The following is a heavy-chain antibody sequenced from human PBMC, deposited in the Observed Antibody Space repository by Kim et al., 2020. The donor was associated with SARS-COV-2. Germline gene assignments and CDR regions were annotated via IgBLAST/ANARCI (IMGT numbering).Heavy chain of an antibody. Sequence: SQTLSLTCTVSGGSISSSSYYWGWIRQPPGKGLEWIGSISYSGSTYYNPSLKSRVTISVDTSKNQFSLKPSSVTAADTAVYYCARHYDILTGYVGDFDYWGQGTLVTVSS. J-gene: IGHJ4*02. CDR3: ARHYDILTGYVGDFDY. CDR2: ISYSGST. D-gene: IGHD3-9*01. CDR1: GGSISSSSYY. V-gene: IGHV4-39*01.